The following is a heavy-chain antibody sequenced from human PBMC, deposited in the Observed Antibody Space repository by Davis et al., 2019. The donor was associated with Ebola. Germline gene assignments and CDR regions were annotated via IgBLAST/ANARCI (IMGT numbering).Heavy chain of an antibody. CDR3: ARDFRYSSDY. Sequence: PAGSLRLSCAASGFNFRTYSMNWVRQAPGKGLEWISHINHDSTAIYYADSVRGRFTISRDNAKNSLYLQMNSLRDEDTALYYCARDFRYSSDYWGQGTLVTVSS. CDR2: INHDSTAI. CDR1: GFNFRTYS. V-gene: IGHV3-48*02. D-gene: IGHD6-13*01. J-gene: IGHJ4*02.